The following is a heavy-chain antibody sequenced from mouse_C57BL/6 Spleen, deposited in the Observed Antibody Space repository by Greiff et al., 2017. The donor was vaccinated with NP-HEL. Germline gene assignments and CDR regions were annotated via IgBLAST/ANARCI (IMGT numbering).Heavy chain of an antibody. CDR3: ARSRAGNL. D-gene: IGHD3-3*01. J-gene: IGHJ2*01. V-gene: IGHV1-50*01. Sequence: QVQLQQPGAELVKPGASVKLYCKASGYTFTSYWMQWVKQRPGQGLEWIGEIDPSDSYTNYNQKIKGKATFTVETSSSTAYMQLSSLTSEDSAVYYCARSRAGNLWGQGTTLTVSS. CDR2: IDPSDSYT. CDR1: GYTFTSYW.